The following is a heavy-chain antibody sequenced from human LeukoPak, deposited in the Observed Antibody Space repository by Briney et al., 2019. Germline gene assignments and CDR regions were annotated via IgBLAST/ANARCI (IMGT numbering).Heavy chain of an antibody. CDR1: GGTFGSYA. V-gene: IGHV1-69*13. J-gene: IGHJ2*01. D-gene: IGHD4-17*01. CDR2: IIPIFGTA. Sequence: GASVKVSCKASGGTFGSYAISWVRQAPGQGLEWMGGIIPIFGTANYAQKFQGRVTITADESTSTAYMELSSLRSEDTAVYYCARADPGDFKVVGWYFDLWGRGTLVTVSS. CDR3: ARADPGDFKVVGWYFDL.